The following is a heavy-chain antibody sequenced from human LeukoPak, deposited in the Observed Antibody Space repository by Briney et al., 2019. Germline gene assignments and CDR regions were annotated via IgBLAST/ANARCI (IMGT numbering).Heavy chain of an antibody. CDR1: GGSISSYY. J-gene: IGHJ4*02. CDR2: IYYSGIT. Sequence: SETLSLTCTVSGGSISSYYWSWIRQPPGKGLEWLGYIYYSGITNYNPSLKSRVTISVDTSKNQFSLKLSSVTAADTAVYYCARRESSGYYLNFDYWGQGTLVTVSS. V-gene: IGHV4-59*01. D-gene: IGHD3-22*01. CDR3: ARRESSGYYLNFDY.